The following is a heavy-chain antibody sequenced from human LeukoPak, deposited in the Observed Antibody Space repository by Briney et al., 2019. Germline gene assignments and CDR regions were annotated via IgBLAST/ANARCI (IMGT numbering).Heavy chain of an antibody. Sequence: ASVKVSCKAPGYTFSGYYIHWVRQAPGQGLEWMGWINPNSGGTNYARKFQGRVTMTRATSITTAYMELSRLTSDDTAVYYCARGLPGGFDPWGQGTLVTVSS. V-gene: IGHV1-2*02. J-gene: IGHJ5*02. CDR2: INPNSGGT. CDR3: ARGLPGGFDP. CDR1: GYTFSGYY. D-gene: IGHD3-16*01.